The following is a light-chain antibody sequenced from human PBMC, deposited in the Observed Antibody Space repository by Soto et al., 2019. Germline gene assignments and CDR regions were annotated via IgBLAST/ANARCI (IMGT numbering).Light chain of an antibody. J-gene: IGKJ4*01. Sequence: EIVMTQSPATLSVSPGERATLSFRASQSVGSNVAWYQQKPGQAPRLLIYGASNRATGIPARFSGSGSGTDFTLTISSLEPEDFAVYYCQQRSNWPLTFGGGTKVDI. CDR2: GAS. V-gene: IGKV3-11*01. CDR1: QSVGSN. CDR3: QQRSNWPLT.